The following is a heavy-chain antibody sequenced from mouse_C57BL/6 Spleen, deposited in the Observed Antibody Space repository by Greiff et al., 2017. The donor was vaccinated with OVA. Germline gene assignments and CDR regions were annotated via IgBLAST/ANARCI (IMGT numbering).Heavy chain of an antibody. V-gene: IGHV5-17*01. J-gene: IGHJ3*01. CDR2: ISSGSSTI. D-gene: IGHD2-5*01. CDR3: ARPGYYSNYWLAY. CDR1: GFTFSDYG. Sequence: EVKLMESGGGLVKPGGSLKLSCAASGFTFSDYGMHWVRQAPEKGLEWVAYISSGSSTIYYADTVKGRFTISRDNAKNTLFLQMTSLRSEDTAMYYCARPGYYSNYWLAYWGQGTLVTVSA.